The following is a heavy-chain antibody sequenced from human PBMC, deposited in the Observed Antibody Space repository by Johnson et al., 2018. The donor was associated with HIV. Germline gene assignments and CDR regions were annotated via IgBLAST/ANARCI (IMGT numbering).Heavy chain of an antibody. J-gene: IGHJ3*02. CDR2: ISYDGSNK. Sequence: VHLVESGEGVVQPGRSLRLSCAASGFTFSSYAMHWVRQAPGKGLEWVAVISYDGSNKYYADSVKGRFTISRDNPKNTLYLQMNSLRAEDAAVFYCARDRGYLDAVDIWGEGTMVTFSS. CDR1: GFTFSSYA. D-gene: IGHD1-26*01. CDR3: ARDRGYLDAVDI. V-gene: IGHV3-30-3*01.